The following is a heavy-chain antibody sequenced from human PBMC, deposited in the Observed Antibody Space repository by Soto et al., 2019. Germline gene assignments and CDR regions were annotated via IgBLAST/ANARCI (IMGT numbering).Heavy chain of an antibody. Sequence: ASVKVSCKASGYTFTGYYMHWVRQAPGQGLEWMGWINPNSGGTNYAQKFQGRVTVTRDTSISTAYMELSRLRSDDTAVYYCARGLLRYFDWLSDAFDIWGQGTMVTVSS. V-gene: IGHV1-2*02. CDR3: ARGLLRYFDWLSDAFDI. D-gene: IGHD3-9*01. CDR2: INPNSGGT. CDR1: GYTFTGYY. J-gene: IGHJ3*02.